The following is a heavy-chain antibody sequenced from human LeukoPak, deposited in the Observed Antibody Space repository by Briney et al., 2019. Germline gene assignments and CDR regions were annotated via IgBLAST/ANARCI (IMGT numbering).Heavy chain of an antibody. Sequence: GRSLGLSCAASGFTFSSYAVHWVRQAPGKGLEWVAVISDDGGNTYYAGSVKGRFTISRDNSKNMLYLQMNSLRAEDTAVYYCAGDYPDYWGQGTLVTVSS. J-gene: IGHJ4*02. CDR1: GFTFSSYA. V-gene: IGHV3-30-3*01. D-gene: IGHD4-17*01. CDR3: AGDYPDY. CDR2: ISDDGGNT.